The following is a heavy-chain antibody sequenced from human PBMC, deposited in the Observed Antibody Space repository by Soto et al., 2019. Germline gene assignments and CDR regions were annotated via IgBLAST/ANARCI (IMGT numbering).Heavy chain of an antibody. V-gene: IGHV3-53*01. CDR3: ARGVLRHYYGMDV. CDR1: GFTVSSNY. CDR2: IYSGGST. D-gene: IGHD4-17*01. Sequence: ESGGGLIQPGGSLRLSCAASGFTVSSNYMSWVRQAPGKGLEWVSVIYSGGSTYYADSVKGRFTISRDNSKNTLYLQMNSLRAEDTAVYYCARGVLRHYYGMDVWGQGTTVTVSS. J-gene: IGHJ6*02.